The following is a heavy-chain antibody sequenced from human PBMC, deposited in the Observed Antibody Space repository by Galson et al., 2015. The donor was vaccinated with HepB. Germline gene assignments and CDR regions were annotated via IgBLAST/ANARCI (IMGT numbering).Heavy chain of an antibody. Sequence: SLRLSCAASGFTFSDYYMSWIRQAPGKGLEWVSYISSSSSYTNYADSVKGRFTISRDNAKNSLYLQMNSLRAEDTAVYYCARDPMGIIATMDVWGKGTTVTVSS. D-gene: IGHD6-13*01. V-gene: IGHV3-11*06. CDR1: GFTFSDYY. CDR3: ARDPMGIIATMDV. J-gene: IGHJ6*03. CDR2: ISSSSSYT.